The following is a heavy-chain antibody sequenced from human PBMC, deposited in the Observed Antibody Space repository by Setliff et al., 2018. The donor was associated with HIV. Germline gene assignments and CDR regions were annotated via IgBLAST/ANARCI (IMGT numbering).Heavy chain of an antibody. Sequence: GASVKVSCKASGGTLSNYAVNWVRQAPGGGLEWMGEIIPMFHRTQYAQRFQGRVTFTTDESTNIAYMDMSSRRSDDTGIYYCARGRMAAAGMFIPRALDYWGRGTLVTVSS. CDR1: GGTLSNYA. D-gene: IGHD6-13*01. CDR3: ARGRMAAAGMFIPRALDY. CDR2: IIPMFHRT. J-gene: IGHJ4*03. V-gene: IGHV1-69*05.